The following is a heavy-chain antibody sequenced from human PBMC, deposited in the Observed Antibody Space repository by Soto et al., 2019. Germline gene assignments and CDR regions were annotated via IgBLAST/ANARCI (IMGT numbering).Heavy chain of an antibody. Sequence: SETLSLTCAVYGGSFSGYYWSWIRQPPGKGLEWIGEINHSGSTNYNPSLKSRVTISVDTSKNQFSLKLSSVTAADTAVYYCARELITMVRGGNFDYWGQGTLVTVSS. CDR3: ARELITMVRGGNFDY. V-gene: IGHV4-34*01. CDR1: GGSFSGYY. CDR2: INHSGST. J-gene: IGHJ4*02. D-gene: IGHD3-10*01.